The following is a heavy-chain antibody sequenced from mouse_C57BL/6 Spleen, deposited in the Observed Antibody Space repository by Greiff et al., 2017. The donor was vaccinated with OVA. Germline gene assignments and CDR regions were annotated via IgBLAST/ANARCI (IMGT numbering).Heavy chain of an antibody. D-gene: IGHD3-2*02. Sequence: VKLQESGPELVKPGASVKISCKASGYAFSSSWMNWVKQRPGKGLEWIGRIYPGDGDTNYNGKFKGKATLTADKSSSTAYMQLSSLTSEDSAVYFCARSDSSGYGWFAYWGQGTLVTVSA. CDR3: ARSDSSGYGWFAY. CDR1: GYAFSSSW. J-gene: IGHJ3*01. CDR2: IYPGDGDT. V-gene: IGHV1-82*01.